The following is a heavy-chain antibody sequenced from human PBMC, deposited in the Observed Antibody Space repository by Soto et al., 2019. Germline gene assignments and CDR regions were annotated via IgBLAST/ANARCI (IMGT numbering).Heavy chain of an antibody. Sequence: GGSLRLSCAASGFTVSNAWMSWVRQAPGKGLEWVGRIKSKTEGVTTDYAAPVKSRFTISRDDSKNTLYLQMNSLKTEDTAVYYGTTSTIYSGSYYYYYGMDVWGQGTTVTVSS. V-gene: IGHV3-15*01. CDR1: GFTVSNAW. J-gene: IGHJ6*02. D-gene: IGHD1-26*01. CDR2: IKSKTEGVTT. CDR3: TTSTIYSGSYYYYYGMDV.